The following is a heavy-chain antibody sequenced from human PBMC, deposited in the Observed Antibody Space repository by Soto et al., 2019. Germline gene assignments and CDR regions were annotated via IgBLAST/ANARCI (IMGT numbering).Heavy chain of an antibody. J-gene: IGHJ5*02. CDR2: ISTYKGNT. CDR1: GYTFTSYG. D-gene: IGHD2-2*01. CDR3: ARLGYCISTSCYSWFDP. Sequence: ASVEVSCKTSGYTFTSYGISWVRQAPGQWLEWMGWISTYKGNTNYAQKFQGRVTMTTDTSTSTAYMELSSLRSEDTAVYYCARLGYCISTSCYSWFDPWGQGTLVTVSS. V-gene: IGHV1-18*01.